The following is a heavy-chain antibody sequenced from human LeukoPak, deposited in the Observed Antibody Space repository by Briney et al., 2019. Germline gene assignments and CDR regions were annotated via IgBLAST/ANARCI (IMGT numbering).Heavy chain of an antibody. CDR3: ARLPPTRYGDYGYYFDY. Sequence: SETLSLTCAVSGYSISSGYYWGWIRQPPGEGLEWIGSIYHSGSTYYNPSLKSRVTISVDTSKNQFSLKLSSVTAADTAVYYCARLPPTRYGDYGYYFDYWGQGTLVTVSS. V-gene: IGHV4-38-2*01. D-gene: IGHD4-17*01. CDR2: IYHSGST. CDR1: GYSISSGYY. J-gene: IGHJ4*02.